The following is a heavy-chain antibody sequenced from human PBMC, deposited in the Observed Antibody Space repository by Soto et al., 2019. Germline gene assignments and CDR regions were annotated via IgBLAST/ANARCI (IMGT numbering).Heavy chain of an antibody. CDR3: RRVKERGTIGPYGYFDY. V-gene: IGHV1-69*13. CDR1: GGTFSSYA. J-gene: IGHJ4*02. CDR2: IIPIFGTA. Sequence: GASVKVSCKASGGTFSSYAISWVRQAPGQGLEWMGGIIPIFGTANYAQKFQGRVTITADESTSTAYKEMSSLRSEDTAVYYCRRVKERGTIGPYGYFDYWGQGTLVTVSS. D-gene: IGHD3-16*01.